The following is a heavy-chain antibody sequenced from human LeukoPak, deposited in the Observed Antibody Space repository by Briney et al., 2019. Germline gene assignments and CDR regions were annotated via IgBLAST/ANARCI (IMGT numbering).Heavy chain of an antibody. Sequence: ASVKVSCKASGYTFTSYYMHWVRQAPGQGLQWMGWMNPNSGNTGYAQKFQGRVTMTRNTSISTAYMELSSLRSEDTAVYYCARVGSPTPNYYYYGMDVWGQGTTVTVSS. CDR2: MNPNSGNT. CDR1: GYTFTSYY. D-gene: IGHD3-10*01. V-gene: IGHV1-8*02. J-gene: IGHJ6*02. CDR3: ARVGSPTPNYYYYGMDV.